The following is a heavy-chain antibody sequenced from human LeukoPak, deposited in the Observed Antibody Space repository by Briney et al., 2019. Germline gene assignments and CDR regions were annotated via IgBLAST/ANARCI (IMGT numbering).Heavy chain of an antibody. CDR3: AREGAAMAPTEPMDV. Sequence: ASVKVSCKASGYTFTSYGISWVRQAPGQGLEWMGWISAYNGNTNYAQRLQGRVTMTTDTSTSTAYMELRSLRSDDTAVYYCAREGAAMAPTEPMDVWGQGTTVTVSS. CDR1: GYTFTSYG. V-gene: IGHV1-18*01. J-gene: IGHJ6*02. D-gene: IGHD5-18*01. CDR2: ISAYNGNT.